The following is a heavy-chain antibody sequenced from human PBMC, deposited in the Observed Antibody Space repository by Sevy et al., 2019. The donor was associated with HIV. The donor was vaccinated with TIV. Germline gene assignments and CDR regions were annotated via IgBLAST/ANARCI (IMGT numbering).Heavy chain of an antibody. Sequence: GGSLRLSCAASGFTFSNYPMYWVRQAPGKGLDWVATSSYDGNNKYYSDSVKGRFTISRDNSKKTLYLQMNTVRAEDTALYYCARDAAEGPFGDTFFSNWFDAWGQGTLVTVSS. J-gene: IGHJ5*02. D-gene: IGHD3-16*01. CDR1: GFTFSNYP. V-gene: IGHV3-30*04. CDR3: ARDAAEGPFGDTFFSNWFDA. CDR2: SSYDGNNK.